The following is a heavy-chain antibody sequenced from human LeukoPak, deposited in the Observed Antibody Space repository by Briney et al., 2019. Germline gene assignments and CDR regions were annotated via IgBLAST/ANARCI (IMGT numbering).Heavy chain of an antibody. CDR1: GFTFSSYA. CDR3: ATGGSSGWYTLFDY. J-gene: IGHJ4*02. V-gene: IGHV3-23*01. Sequence: GGSLRLSCAASGFTFSSYAMSWVRQAPGKGLEWVSGITGSGSNTYYAGSVTGRFTVSRDNSKSTLYLQMNSLRAEDTAVYYCATGGSSGWYTLFDYWGQGTLVTVSS. D-gene: IGHD6-19*01. CDR2: ITGSGSNT.